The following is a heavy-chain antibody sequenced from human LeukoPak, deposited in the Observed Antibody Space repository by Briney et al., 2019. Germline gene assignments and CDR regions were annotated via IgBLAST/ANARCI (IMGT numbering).Heavy chain of an antibody. CDR1: GFTISTYA. CDR3: AKEFIAGDGHVDCDS. Sequence: SGGSPRLSCAASGFTISTYAMTWVRQAPGKGLEWVSSITSSGATTYYADSVKGRFTISRDISKNTLYLQMNSLTAEDSAVYYCAKEFIAGDGHVDCDSWGQGTLVTVSS. V-gene: IGHV3-23*01. D-gene: IGHD5-24*01. J-gene: IGHJ4*02. CDR2: ITSSGATT.